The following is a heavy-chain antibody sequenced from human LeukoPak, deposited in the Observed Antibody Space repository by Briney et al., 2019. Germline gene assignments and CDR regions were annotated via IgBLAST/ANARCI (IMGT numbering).Heavy chain of an antibody. CDR3: AREIRGITMVQGVIDY. Sequence: PSETLSLTCPVSGGSISSYYWSWIRQPAGKGLEWIGRIYTSGSTNYNPSLKSRVTMSVDTSKNQFSLKLSSVTAADTAVYYCAREIRGITMVQGVIDYWGQGTLVTVSS. J-gene: IGHJ4*02. CDR1: GGSISSYY. V-gene: IGHV4-4*07. D-gene: IGHD3-10*01. CDR2: IYTSGST.